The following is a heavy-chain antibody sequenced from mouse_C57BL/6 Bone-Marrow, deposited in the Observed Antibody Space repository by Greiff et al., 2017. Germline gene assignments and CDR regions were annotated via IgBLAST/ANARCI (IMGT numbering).Heavy chain of an antibody. J-gene: IGHJ4*01. Sequence: EVKLMESGGDLVKPGGSLKLSCAASGFTFSSYGMSWVRQTPDKRLAWVATISSGGSYTYYPDSVKGRFTISRDNAKNTLYLQMSSLKSEDTAMYYCARTTTVVDYAMDYWGQGTSVTVSS. CDR1: GFTFSSYG. CDR3: ARTTTVVDYAMDY. CDR2: ISSGGSYT. D-gene: IGHD1-1*01. V-gene: IGHV5-6*01.